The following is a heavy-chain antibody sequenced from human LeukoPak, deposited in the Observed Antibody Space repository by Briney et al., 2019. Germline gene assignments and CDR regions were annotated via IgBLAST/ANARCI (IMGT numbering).Heavy chain of an antibody. CDR1: GFTFSSYA. V-gene: IGHV3-30*04. CDR2: ISHDGSKK. Sequence: QPGRSLRLSCAASGFTFSSYAIHWLRQAPGKGLEWVAAISHDGSKKYYPDPVKRRLTISRDNSKSTLYLQMNSLRAGHTDVYFCARVPGLCKKAYGCDDYFDYWGQGTLVTVSS. D-gene: IGHD2-21*01. CDR3: ARVPGLCKKAYGCDDYFDY. J-gene: IGHJ4*02.